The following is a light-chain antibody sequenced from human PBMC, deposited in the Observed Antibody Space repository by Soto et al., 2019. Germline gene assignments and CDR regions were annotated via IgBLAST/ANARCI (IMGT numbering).Light chain of an antibody. CDR3: QQLNSYPLT. J-gene: IGKJ4*01. Sequence: DIQLTQSPSFLSASVGDRVTITCWASQGISSYLAWYLQKPGKAPKLLIYAASTLQSGVPSRFSGSGSGTEFTLTISSLQPEDFATYYCQQLNSYPLTFGGGTKVEIK. CDR2: AAS. V-gene: IGKV1-9*01. CDR1: QGISSY.